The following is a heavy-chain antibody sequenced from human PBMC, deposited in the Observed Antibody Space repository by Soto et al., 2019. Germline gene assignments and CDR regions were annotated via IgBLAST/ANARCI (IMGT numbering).Heavy chain of an antibody. D-gene: IGHD3-9*01. V-gene: IGHV5-51*01. J-gene: IGHJ4*02. Sequence: PGESLKISCKGSGYRFTSYWIGLVRQMPGKGLEWMGIIYPGDSDTRYSPSFQGQVTISADKSISTAYLQWSSLKASDTAMYYCARSSNYDILTGYYDYWGQGTLVTVSS. CDR1: GYRFTSYW. CDR3: ARSSNYDILTGYYDY. CDR2: IYPGDSDT.